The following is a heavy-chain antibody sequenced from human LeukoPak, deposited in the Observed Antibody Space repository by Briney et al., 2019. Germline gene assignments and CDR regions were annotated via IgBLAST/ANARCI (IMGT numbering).Heavy chain of an antibody. Sequence: PSETLSLTCAVYGGSFSGYYWSWIRQPPGKGLEWIGEINHSGSTNYNPSLKSRVTISVDTSKNQFSLKLSSVTAADTAVYYCARYEIGYGDYQYNWFDPWGQGTLVTVSS. D-gene: IGHD4-17*01. J-gene: IGHJ5*02. CDR3: ARYEIGYGDYQYNWFDP. V-gene: IGHV4-34*01. CDR2: INHSGST. CDR1: GGSFSGYY.